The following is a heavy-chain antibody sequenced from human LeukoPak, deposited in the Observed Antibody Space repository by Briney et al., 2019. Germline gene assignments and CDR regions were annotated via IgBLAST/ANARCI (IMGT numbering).Heavy chain of an antibody. V-gene: IGHV3-15*01. CDR3: TTEVWFGELLHYFDY. Sequence: GGSLRLSCAASGFTFSNAWMSWVRQAPGKGLEWVGRIKSKTDGGTTDYAAPVKGRFTISRDDSKNTLYLQMNSLKTEDTAVYYCTTEVWFGELLHYFDYWGQGTLVTVSS. J-gene: IGHJ4*02. D-gene: IGHD3-10*01. CDR2: IKSKTDGGTT. CDR1: GFTFSNAW.